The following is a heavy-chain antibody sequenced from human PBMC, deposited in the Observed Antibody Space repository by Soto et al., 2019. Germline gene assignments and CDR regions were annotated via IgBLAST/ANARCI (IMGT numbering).Heavy chain of an antibody. CDR2: IYHSVRT. J-gene: IGHJ6*02. D-gene: IGHD2-15*01. Sequence: GGACRSWIQQPPENGLERIGYIYHSVRTYYTPSLKSRVTISVDTSKTQFSLKLSSVTAADTAVYYCARHLTYCSAGRCYHDIHYYGMDIRGQRTRLTVYS. V-gene: IGHV4-30-2*04. CDR1: GGAC. CDR3: ARHLTYCSAGRCYHDIHYYGMDI.